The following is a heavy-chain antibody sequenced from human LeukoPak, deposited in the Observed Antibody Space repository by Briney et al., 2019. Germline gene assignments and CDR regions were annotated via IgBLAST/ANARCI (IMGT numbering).Heavy chain of an antibody. J-gene: IGHJ1*01. D-gene: IGHD3-22*01. CDR3: AIHLYYDLTTGIHH. V-gene: IGHV1-18*01. CDR2: ISAYNGNT. CDR1: GYTFTSYG. Sequence: ASVKVSCKASGYTFTSYGISWVRQAPGQGLEWMGWISAYNGNTNYAQKLQGRVTMTTDTSTSTAYMELRSLTPDDTAVYYCAIHLYYDLTTGIHHWGQGTLVTVSS.